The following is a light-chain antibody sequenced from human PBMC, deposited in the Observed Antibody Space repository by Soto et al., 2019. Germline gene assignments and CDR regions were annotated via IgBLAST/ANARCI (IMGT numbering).Light chain of an antibody. J-gene: IGKJ4*01. Sequence: EIVMTQSPATLSVSQGERATLSCRASESVSSNLAWYQQKPGQAPRLLIYSASARATGIPARFSGSGSGTEMTLTISSLQSEDFAVYYCQQYNKRPLTFGGGTKVEIK. CDR2: SAS. V-gene: IGKV3-15*01. CDR1: ESVSSN. CDR3: QQYNKRPLT.